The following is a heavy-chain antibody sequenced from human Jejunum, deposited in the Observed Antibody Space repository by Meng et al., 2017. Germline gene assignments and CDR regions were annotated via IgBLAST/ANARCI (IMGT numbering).Heavy chain of an antibody. V-gene: IGHV2-5*02. CDR2: IYWDDDK. CDR1: GFSLSTSGVG. J-gene: IGHJ5*02. D-gene: IGHD6-13*01. Sequence: IPFKESGPTPVKPTQTLTLTCTFSGFSLSTSGVGVGWIRQPPGKALECLALIYWDDDKRYNPSLKNRLTITKDTSKNQVVLTMTNMDPVDTATYYCAHRLAYSTNYNVGWFDPWGQGTLVTVSS. CDR3: AHRLAYSTNYNVGWFDP.